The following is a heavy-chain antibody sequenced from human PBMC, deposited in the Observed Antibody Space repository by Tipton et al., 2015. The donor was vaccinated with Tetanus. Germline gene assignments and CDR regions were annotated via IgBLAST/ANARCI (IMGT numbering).Heavy chain of an antibody. CDR3: AAPLFRSAAGKAY. V-gene: IGHV1-2*02. D-gene: IGHD6-13*01. CDR1: GYTFTGYY. CDR2: INPNSGGT. J-gene: IGHJ4*02. Sequence: QLVQSGPEAKKPGASVKVSCKASGYTFTGYYMHWVRQAPGQGLEWMGWINPNSGGTNYAQKFQGRVTMTRDTSISTAYMELSSLRSEDTAVYYCAAPLFRSAAGKAYWGQGTLLTVSS.